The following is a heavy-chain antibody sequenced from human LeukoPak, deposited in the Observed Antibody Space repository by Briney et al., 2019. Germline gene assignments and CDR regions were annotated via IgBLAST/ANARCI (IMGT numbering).Heavy chain of an antibody. D-gene: IGHD6-13*01. J-gene: IGHJ4*02. CDR2: IYYSGNT. Sequence: SETLSLTCTVSGGSVRSSSYYWGWIRQPPGKGLGWIGSIYYSGNTYYNSSLKSRVTLSVDTSKNQFSLKLSSVTAADTAVYYCGRQGRSSSWYVDYWGQGTLVTVSS. CDR3: GRQGRSSSWYVDY. CDR1: GGSVRSSSYY. V-gene: IGHV4-39*01.